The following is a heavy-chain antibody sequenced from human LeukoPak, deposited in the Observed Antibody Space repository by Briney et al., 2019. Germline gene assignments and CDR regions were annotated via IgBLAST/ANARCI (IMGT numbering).Heavy chain of an antibody. D-gene: IGHD3-22*01. CDR1: GYTFTGYY. CDR3: ARDRYYYDSSGYLSY. Sequence: ASVKVSCKASGYTFTGYYMHWVRQAPGQGLEWMGWINPNSGGTNYAQKFQGRATMTRDTSISTAYMELSRLRSDDTAVYYCARDRYYYDSSGYLSYWGQGTLVTVSS. V-gene: IGHV1-2*02. CDR2: INPNSGGT. J-gene: IGHJ4*02.